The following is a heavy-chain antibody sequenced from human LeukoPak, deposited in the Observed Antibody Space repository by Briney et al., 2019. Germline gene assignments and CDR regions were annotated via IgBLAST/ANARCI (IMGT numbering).Heavy chain of an antibody. D-gene: IGHD5-24*01. Sequence: ASVKVPCKASGYTFTGYYMHWVRQAPGQGLEWMGWINPNSGGTNYAQKFQGRVTMTRDTSISTAYMELSRLRSDDTAVYYCARWGRWLHRRFDYWGQGTLVTVSS. J-gene: IGHJ4*02. CDR2: INPNSGGT. CDR1: GYTFTGYY. CDR3: ARWGRWLHRRFDY. V-gene: IGHV1-2*02.